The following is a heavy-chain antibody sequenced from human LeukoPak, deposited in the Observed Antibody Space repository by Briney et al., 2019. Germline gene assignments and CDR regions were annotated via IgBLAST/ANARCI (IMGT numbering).Heavy chain of an antibody. V-gene: IGHV1-2*02. J-gene: IGHJ5*02. Sequence: ATVKVSCKASGYTFTGYYMHWVRQAPGQGLEWMGWINPNSGGTNYAQKFQGRVTMTRDTSISTAYMELSRLRSDDTAVYYCARDKVACSSTSCYPNWFDPWGQGTLVTVSS. CDR3: ARDKVACSSTSCYPNWFDP. CDR2: INPNSGGT. D-gene: IGHD2-2*01. CDR1: GYTFTGYY.